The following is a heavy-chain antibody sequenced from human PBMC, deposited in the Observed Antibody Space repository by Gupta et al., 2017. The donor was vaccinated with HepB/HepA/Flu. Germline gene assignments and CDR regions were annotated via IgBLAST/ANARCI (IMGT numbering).Heavy chain of an antibody. V-gene: IGHV1-69*06. CDR1: GGTFNYHA. CDR3: ARDPLVRETSHDYFYYMDV. J-gene: IGHJ6*03. Sequence: VQLVQSGAEVKKPGSSVKVSCKASGGTFNYHAISWARQAPGQGLEWMGGIIPDFNTATDAQKFQGRVTITADKSTSTVYMEMSSLRSEDTAVYFCARDPLVRETSHDYFYYMDVWGKGTTVTVSS. D-gene: IGHD3-10*01. CDR2: IIPDFNTA.